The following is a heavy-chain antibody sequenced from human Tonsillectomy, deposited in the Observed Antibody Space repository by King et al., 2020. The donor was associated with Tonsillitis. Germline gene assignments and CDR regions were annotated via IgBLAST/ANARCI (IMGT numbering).Heavy chain of an antibody. V-gene: IGHV4-34*01. CDR2: INHSGST. Sequence: VQLQQWGAGLLKPSETVSLTCAMYGGSFSGYYWSWIRQPPGKGLEWIGEINHSGSTPYNPSLQSRVTMSVETSKNQLSLKLNSVTAADTAVYYCARAAGTYPRSFDIWGQGTMVTVSS. J-gene: IGHJ3*02. CDR3: ARAAGTYPRSFDI. CDR1: GGSFSGYY.